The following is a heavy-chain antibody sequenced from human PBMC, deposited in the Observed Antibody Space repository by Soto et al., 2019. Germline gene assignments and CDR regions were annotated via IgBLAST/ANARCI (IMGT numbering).Heavy chain of an antibody. D-gene: IGHD2-15*01. Sequence: SRTLSLPCAISGDSVSSNSAAWNWIRQSPSRGLEWLGRTYYRSKWYNDYAVSVKSRITINPDTSKNQFSLQLNSVTPEDTAVYYCARGGGYCSGGSCYFIVTYYYYGMDVWGQGTTVTVSS. CDR1: GDSVSSNSAA. J-gene: IGHJ6*02. CDR2: TYYRSKWYN. V-gene: IGHV6-1*01. CDR3: ARGGGYCSGGSCYFIVTYYYYGMDV.